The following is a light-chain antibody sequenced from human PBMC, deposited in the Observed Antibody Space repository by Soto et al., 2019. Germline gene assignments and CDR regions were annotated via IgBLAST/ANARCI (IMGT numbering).Light chain of an antibody. J-gene: IGKJ1*01. V-gene: IGKV3-15*01. Sequence: EIVMTQSPDMLSVSPGERATLSCRVSQSISSNLAWYQQKPGQAPRLLIYDTSTRATSIPARFSGSGSGTEITLTISGLQSEDFAVYYCLHYNKRPRWTFGQGTKVDTK. CDR3: LHYNKRPRWT. CDR1: QSISSN. CDR2: DTS.